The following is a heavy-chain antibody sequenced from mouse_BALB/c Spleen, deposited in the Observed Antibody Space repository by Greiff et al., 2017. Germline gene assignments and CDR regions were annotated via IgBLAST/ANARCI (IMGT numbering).Heavy chain of an antibody. Sequence: EVQLVESGGGLVQPGGSRKLSCAASGFTFSSFGMHWVRQAPEKGLEWVAYISSGSSTIYYADTVKGRFTISRDNPKNTLFLQMTSLRSEDTAMYYCARDRYAWFAYWGQGTLVTVSA. CDR3: ARDRYAWFAY. V-gene: IGHV5-17*02. D-gene: IGHD2-14*01. J-gene: IGHJ3*01. CDR1: GFTFSSFG. CDR2: ISSGSSTI.